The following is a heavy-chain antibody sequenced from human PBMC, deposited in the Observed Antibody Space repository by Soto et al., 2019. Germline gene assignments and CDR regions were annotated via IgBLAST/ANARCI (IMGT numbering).Heavy chain of an antibody. CDR3: ARRIYGSGSFFDY. CDR2: IYYSGPT. CDR1: GDSISSSSYY. J-gene: IGHJ4*02. V-gene: IGHV4-39*01. Sequence: QLQLQESGPGLVKPSDTLSLTCTVSGDSISSSSYYWGWIRQPPGKGLEWIGSIYYSGPTYYNPSLKSRVTMSVDTSKNQFSLKLSSVTAADTAVYYCARRIYGSGSFFDYWGQGTLVTVSS. D-gene: IGHD3-10*01.